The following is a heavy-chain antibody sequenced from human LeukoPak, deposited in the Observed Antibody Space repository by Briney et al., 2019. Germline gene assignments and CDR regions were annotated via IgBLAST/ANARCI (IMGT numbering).Heavy chain of an antibody. D-gene: IGHD3-22*01. CDR3: ARGGYDSSGYDY. V-gene: IGHV4-34*01. CDR2: IYHSGST. J-gene: IGHJ4*02. Sequence: SSETLSLTCAVYGESFSGYYWSWIRQSPGKGLEWLGEIYHSGSTNYNPSRKSRVTISVDTSKNQISLNPNFVTAADTAVYYCARGGYDSSGYDYWGQGTLVTVSS. CDR1: GESFSGYY.